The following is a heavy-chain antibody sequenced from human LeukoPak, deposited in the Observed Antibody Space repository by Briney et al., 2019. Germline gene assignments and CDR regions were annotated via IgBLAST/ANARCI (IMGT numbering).Heavy chain of an antibody. CDR3: AKGDTMVQGVIMTRVDY. D-gene: IGHD3-10*01. Sequence: GGSLRLSCAASGFTFSSYAMSWVRQAPGKGLEWVSAISGSGGSTYYADSVKGRFTISRDNSKNTLYLQMNSLRAEDTAVYYCAKGDTMVQGVIMTRVDYWGQGTLVTVSS. CDR2: ISGSGGST. J-gene: IGHJ4*02. CDR1: GFTFSSYA. V-gene: IGHV3-23*01.